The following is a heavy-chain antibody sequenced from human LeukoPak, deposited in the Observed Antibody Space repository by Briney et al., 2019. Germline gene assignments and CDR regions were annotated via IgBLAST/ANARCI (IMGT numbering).Heavy chain of an antibody. CDR3: ARDHYYDSSEGDFDY. J-gene: IGHJ4*02. CDR2: ISAYNGNT. CDR1: GYTFTSYG. D-gene: IGHD3-22*01. V-gene: IGHV1-18*01. Sequence: ASVKVSCKASGYTFTSYGISWVRQAPGQGLEWMGWISAYNGNTNYAQKLQGRVTMTTDTSTSTAYMELRSLRSDDTAVYYCARDHYYDSSEGDFDYWGQGTLVTVSS.